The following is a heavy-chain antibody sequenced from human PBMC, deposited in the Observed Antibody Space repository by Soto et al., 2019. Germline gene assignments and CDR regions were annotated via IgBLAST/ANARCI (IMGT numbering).Heavy chain of an antibody. Sequence: SETLSLTCTVSGGSIRSSSYYWGWIRQPPGKGLEWVGTIYHSGSTYHNPSLKSRVTISVDTSKNQFSLKLSSVTAADTAVYYCAREFGDILTGYLAWFDPWGQGTLVTVSS. D-gene: IGHD3-9*01. J-gene: IGHJ5*02. CDR2: IYHSGST. CDR1: GGSIRSSSYY. V-gene: IGHV4-39*07. CDR3: AREFGDILTGYLAWFDP.